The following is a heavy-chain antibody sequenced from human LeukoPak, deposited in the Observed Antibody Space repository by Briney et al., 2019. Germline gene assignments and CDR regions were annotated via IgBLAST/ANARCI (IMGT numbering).Heavy chain of an antibody. J-gene: IGHJ5*02. V-gene: IGHV7-4-1*02. CDR1: GYTFTSYA. CDR2: INTNTGNP. Sequence: GASVKVSCKASGYTFTSYAMNWVRQAPGQGLEWMGWINTNTGNPTYAQGFTGRFVFSLDTSVSTAYLQISSLKAEDTAVYYCAKVALQLRRLEWLSSPTLFDPWGQGTLVTVSS. CDR3: AKVALQLRRLEWLSSPTLFDP. D-gene: IGHD3-3*01.